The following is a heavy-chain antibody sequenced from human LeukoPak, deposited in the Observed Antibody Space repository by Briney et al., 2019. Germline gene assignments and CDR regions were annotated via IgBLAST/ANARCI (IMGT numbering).Heavy chain of an antibody. CDR2: IYYSGST. CDR1: GGSISSSSYV. V-gene: IGHV4-39*07. Sequence: PSETLSLTCTVSGGSISSSSYVWAWIRQPPGKGLECIVTIYYSGSTYYNPSLKSRFTISVDTSKNQFSLKLNSVSAADTAVYYCARDGAVDILTGYGAFDIWGQGTMVTVSS. D-gene: IGHD3-9*01. CDR3: ARDGAVDILTGYGAFDI. J-gene: IGHJ3*02.